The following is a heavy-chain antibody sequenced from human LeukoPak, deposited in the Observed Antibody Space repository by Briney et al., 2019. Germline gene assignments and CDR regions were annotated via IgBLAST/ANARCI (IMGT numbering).Heavy chain of an antibody. D-gene: IGHD2-2*02. Sequence: PSETLSLTCTVSGGSISSGDYYWSWIRQPPGKGLEWIGYIYYSGSTYYNPSLKSRVTISVDTSKNQFSLKLSSVTAADTAVYYCARESPSCSSTSCYTTVYNWGQGTLVTVSS. J-gene: IGHJ4*02. CDR1: GGSISSGDYY. CDR3: ARESPSCSSTSCYTTVYN. CDR2: IYYSGST. V-gene: IGHV4-30-4*08.